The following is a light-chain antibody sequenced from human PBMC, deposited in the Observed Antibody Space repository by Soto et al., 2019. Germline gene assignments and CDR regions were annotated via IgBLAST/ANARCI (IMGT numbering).Light chain of an antibody. CDR2: GAS. V-gene: IGKV3D-15*01. J-gene: IGKJ1*01. Sequence: EIILTQSPDTLSLSPGERATLSCIASQTVSSNYLAWCQQRPGQAPRLLIHGASNRATGIPDRFSGSGSGPEFILTINSLQSEDFAVYYCQQYNNWPRTFGQGTKVDI. CDR3: QQYNNWPRT. CDR1: QTVSSN.